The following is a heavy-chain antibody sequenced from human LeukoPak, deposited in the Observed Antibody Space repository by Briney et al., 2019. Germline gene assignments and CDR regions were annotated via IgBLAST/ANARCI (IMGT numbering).Heavy chain of an antibody. J-gene: IGHJ3*02. CDR2: ISSSGSTI. Sequence: PGGSLRLSCAASGFTFSDYYMSWLRQAPGKGLEWVSYISSSGSTIYYADSVKGRLTISRDNAKNSLYLQMNSLRAEDTAVYYCARGDVVVIGYDAFDIWGQGTMVTVSS. V-gene: IGHV3-11*04. CDR3: ARGDVVVIGYDAFDI. CDR1: GFTFSDYY. D-gene: IGHD2-21*01.